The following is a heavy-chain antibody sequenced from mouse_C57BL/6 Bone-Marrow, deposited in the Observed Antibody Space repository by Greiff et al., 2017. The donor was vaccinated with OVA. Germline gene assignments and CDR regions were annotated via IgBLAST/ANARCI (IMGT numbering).Heavy chain of an antibody. V-gene: IGHV1-42*01. J-gene: IGHJ3*01. CDR3: ARSGYYYGSSWFAY. CDR2: INPSTGGT. CDR1: GYSFTGYY. D-gene: IGHD1-1*01. Sequence: VQLKESGPELVKPGASVKISCKASGYSFTGYYMNWVKQSPEKSLEWIGEINPSTGGTTYNQKFKAKATLTVDKSSSTAYMQLKSLTSEDSAVYYCARSGYYYGSSWFAYWGQGTLVTVSA.